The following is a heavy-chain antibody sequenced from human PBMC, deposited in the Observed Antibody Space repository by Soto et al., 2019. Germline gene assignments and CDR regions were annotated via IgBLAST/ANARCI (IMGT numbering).Heavy chain of an antibody. Sequence: PSDTLSLTCTVSGGSVSSGSYYWSWIRQPPGKGLEWIGYIYYSGSTNYNPSLKSRVTISVDTSKNQFSLKLSSVTAADTAVYYCARGVPYSYGYVSWFDPWGQGTLVTVSS. CDR1: GGSVSSGSYY. V-gene: IGHV4-61*01. CDR2: IYYSGST. CDR3: ARGVPYSYGYVSWFDP. J-gene: IGHJ5*02. D-gene: IGHD5-18*01.